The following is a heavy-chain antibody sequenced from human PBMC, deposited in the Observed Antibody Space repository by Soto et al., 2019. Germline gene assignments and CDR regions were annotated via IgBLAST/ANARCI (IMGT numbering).Heavy chain of an antibody. CDR2: IYRSGNA. V-gene: IGHV4-31*03. CDR1: GDSISTGGFY. D-gene: IGHD3-3*01. CDR3: ARNNDFSSGSFYYPALDV. J-gene: IGHJ6*02. Sequence: QVQLQESGPGLVKPSQTLSLTCTVSGDSISTGGFYWSWIRQRPGKGLEWMGYIYRSGNAYYNPSIETCLTISVDTSKKLFAMKVCSVTAADTAVYYCARNNDFSSGSFYYPALDVWGQGTTVIVSS.